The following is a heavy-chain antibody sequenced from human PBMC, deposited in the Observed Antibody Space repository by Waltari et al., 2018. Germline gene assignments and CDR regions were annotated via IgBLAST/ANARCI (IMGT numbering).Heavy chain of an antibody. Sequence: EVQLVESGGGLVKPGGSLRLSCAASAFPFSSYWMHWVRQAPGKGLVSVSQMTTDGSIRNYANSVKGRFTISRDNAKNTLFLQMNSLRAEDTAVYYCVLYSSSFLGDCWGQGTLVTVSS. CDR2: MTTDGSIR. CDR3: VLYSSSFLGDC. CDR1: AFPFSSYW. V-gene: IGHV3-74*01. J-gene: IGHJ4*02. D-gene: IGHD6-13*01.